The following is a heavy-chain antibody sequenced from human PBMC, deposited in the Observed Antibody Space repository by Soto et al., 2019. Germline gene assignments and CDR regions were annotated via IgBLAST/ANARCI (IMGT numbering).Heavy chain of an antibody. V-gene: IGHV4-34*01. CDR3: ARGNPRGNSDYDY. CDR2: INHSGST. J-gene: IGHJ4*02. CDR1: GGSFSGYY. D-gene: IGHD4-4*01. Sequence: SETLSLTCAVYGGSFSGYYWSWIRQPPGKGLEWIGEINHSGSTNYNPYLKSRVTISVETSKNQFSQKLSSVTAADTAVDYCARGNPRGNSDYDYWGQGTLVTVSS.